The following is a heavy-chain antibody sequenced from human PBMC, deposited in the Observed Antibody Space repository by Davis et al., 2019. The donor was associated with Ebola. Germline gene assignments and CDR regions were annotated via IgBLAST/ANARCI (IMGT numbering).Heavy chain of an antibody. CDR2: IIPIFGTA. CDR1: GYTFTSYG. D-gene: IGHD3-22*01. V-gene: IGHV1-69*13. J-gene: IGHJ6*02. Sequence: SVKVSCKASGYTFTSYGISWVRQAPGQGLEWMGGIIPIFGTANYAQKFQGRVTITADESASTAYMELSSLRSEDTAVYYCARDTPYYYDSSGYYIPYYYYGMDVWGQGTTVTVSS. CDR3: ARDTPYYYDSSGYYIPYYYYGMDV.